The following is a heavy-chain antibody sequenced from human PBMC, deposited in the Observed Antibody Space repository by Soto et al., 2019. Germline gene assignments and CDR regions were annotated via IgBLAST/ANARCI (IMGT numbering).Heavy chain of an antibody. D-gene: IGHD3-10*01. CDR3: ARSPRVWFDP. CDR2: IYYSGST. V-gene: IGHV4-30-4*01. CDR1: GGSISSGDYY. J-gene: IGHJ5*02. Sequence: KSSETLSLTCTVSGGSISSGDYYWSWIRQPPGKGLERIGYIYYSGSTYYNPSLKSRVTISVDTSKNQFSLKLSSVTAADTAVYYCARSPRVWFDPWGQGTLVTVSS.